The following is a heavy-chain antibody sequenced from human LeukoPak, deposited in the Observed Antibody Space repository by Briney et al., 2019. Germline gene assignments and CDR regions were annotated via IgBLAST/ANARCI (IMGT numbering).Heavy chain of an antibody. D-gene: IGHD2-2*01. J-gene: IGHJ4*02. V-gene: IGHV3-7*01. CDR2: INQDGSEK. Sequence: PGGSLRLSCAASGFTFSSYAMSWVRQAPGKGLEWVANINQDGSEKYYVDSVKGRFTISRDNAKNSLYLQMNSLRAEDTAVYYCARGGPSRYCSITSCSFDYWGQGTLVTVSS. CDR3: ARGGPSRYCSITSCSFDY. CDR1: GFTFSSYA.